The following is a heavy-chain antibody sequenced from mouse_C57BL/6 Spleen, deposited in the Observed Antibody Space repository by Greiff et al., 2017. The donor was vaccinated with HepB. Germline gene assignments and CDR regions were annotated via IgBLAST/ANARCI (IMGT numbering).Heavy chain of an antibody. Sequence: EVQGVESGGGLVKPGGSLKLSCAASGFTFSSYAMSWVRQTPEKRLEWVATISDGGSYTYYPDNVKGRFTISRDNAKNNLYLQMSHLKSEDTAMYYCARVYYYGSSYAMDYWGQGTSVTVSS. CDR1: GFTFSSYA. D-gene: IGHD1-1*01. J-gene: IGHJ4*01. CDR3: ARVYYYGSSYAMDY. V-gene: IGHV5-4*01. CDR2: ISDGGSYT.